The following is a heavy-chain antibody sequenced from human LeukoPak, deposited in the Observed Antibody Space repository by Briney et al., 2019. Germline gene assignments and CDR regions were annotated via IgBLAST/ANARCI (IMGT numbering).Heavy chain of an antibody. Sequence: ASVKVSCKVSGYTLTELSMHWVRQAPGKGLEWMGGFDPEDGETIYAQKFQGRVTMTEDTSTDTAYMELSSLRSGDTAVYYCATDLSVGATPWGGYWGQGTLVTVSS. CDR3: ATDLSVGATPWGGY. CDR1: GYTLTELS. D-gene: IGHD1-26*01. J-gene: IGHJ4*02. V-gene: IGHV1-24*01. CDR2: FDPEDGET.